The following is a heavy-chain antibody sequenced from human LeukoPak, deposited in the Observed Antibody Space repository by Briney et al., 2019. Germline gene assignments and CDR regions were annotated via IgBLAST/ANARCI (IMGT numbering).Heavy chain of an antibody. CDR2: IYYSGST. J-gene: IGHJ4*02. CDR3: ARDRQRDDLDY. Sequence: SETLSLTCTVSGYSISSGYYWGWIRQPPGKGLEWIGSIYYSGSTYYNPSLKSRVIISVDTSKNQFSLKLSSVTAADTAVYYCARDRQRDDLDYWGQGTLVTVSS. CDR1: GYSISSGYY. D-gene: IGHD2-21*01. V-gene: IGHV4-38-2*02.